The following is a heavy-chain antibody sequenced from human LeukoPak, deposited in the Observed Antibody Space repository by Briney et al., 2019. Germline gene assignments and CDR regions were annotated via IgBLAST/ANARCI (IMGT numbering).Heavy chain of an antibody. CDR2: IYPGDSNV. CDR3: TRDWELGY. Sequence: GESLQISCRASGYSFINYWLGWVRQMPGKGLEWVGLIYPGDSNVRYSPSFQGQVTISANRSINTAYLQWSSLRTSDTAMYYCTRDWELGYWGQGTLVTVSS. CDR1: GYSFINYW. V-gene: IGHV5-51*01. D-gene: IGHD1-26*01. J-gene: IGHJ4*02.